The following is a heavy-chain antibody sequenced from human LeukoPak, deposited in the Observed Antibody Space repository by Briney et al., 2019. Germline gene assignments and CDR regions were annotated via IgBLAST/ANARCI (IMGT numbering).Heavy chain of an antibody. CDR1: AFTFSSFA. Sequence: GGSLRLSCAGSAFTFSSFAMHWVRVAPGKGLEWVAAISYDGEDEVYGDSVRGRFTISRDNAKSTLHLQMDSLRAEDTAVFCARAHCSSTDCPPDHWGQGALVIVSS. CDR3: ARAHCSSTDCPPDH. CDR2: ISYDGEDE. D-gene: IGHD2-2*01. J-gene: IGHJ5*02. V-gene: IGHV3-30*08.